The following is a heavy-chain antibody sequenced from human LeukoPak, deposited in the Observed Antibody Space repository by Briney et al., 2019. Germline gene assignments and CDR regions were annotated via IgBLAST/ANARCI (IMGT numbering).Heavy chain of an antibody. V-gene: IGHV1-24*01. CDR2: FDPGSGEI. Sequence: ASVKVSYKVSGYSVTELSTHWVRQAPGKGLEWMGGFDPGSGEIIYEQKFQDRVTMTEDTSTDTAYMELSSLRSEDTALYYCATGTHYDLLPFWGQGTLVTVSS. CDR1: GYSVTELS. D-gene: IGHD3-9*01. J-gene: IGHJ4*02. CDR3: ATGTHYDLLPF.